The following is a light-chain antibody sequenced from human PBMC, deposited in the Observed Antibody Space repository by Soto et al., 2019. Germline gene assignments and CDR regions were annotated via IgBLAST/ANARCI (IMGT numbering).Light chain of an antibody. J-gene: IGKJ1*01. CDR3: QQYVTAPRT. CDR2: GAS. CDR1: QGLTSNF. Sequence: EIVLAQSPGTLSLSPGEIATLSFSASQGLTSNFLAWYQQKPGQAPSLLIYGASNRATGVPDRFSGGGSGTDFTLTISRLEPEDFEVYFCQQYVTAPRTFGQGTKVDIK. V-gene: IGKV3-20*01.